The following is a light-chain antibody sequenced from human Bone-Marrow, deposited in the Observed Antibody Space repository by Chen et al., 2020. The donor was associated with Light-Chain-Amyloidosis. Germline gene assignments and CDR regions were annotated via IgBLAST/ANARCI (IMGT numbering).Light chain of an antibody. Sequence: SYELTQPPSLSVSPAQTPRITCSGDDLPTKYAYWYHQKPGQAPVLVIHRDTERPLGISERFSGSSSGTTATLTISGVQAEDEADYHCQSADSSGTYEVIFGGGTKLTVL. CDR2: RDT. J-gene: IGLJ2*01. CDR1: DLPTKY. CDR3: QSADSSGTYEVI. V-gene: IGLV3-25*03.